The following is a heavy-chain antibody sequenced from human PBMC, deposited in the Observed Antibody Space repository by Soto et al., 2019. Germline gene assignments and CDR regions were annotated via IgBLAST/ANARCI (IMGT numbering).Heavy chain of an antibody. Sequence: ASVKVSCKASGYTFINYDMNWVRQAPGQGLEWMGWMNPNTGITGYARTFQGRVTMTRDTSITTAYMELSSLTSEDTAVYYCARGLWELDYWGQGTLVTVSS. D-gene: IGHD1-26*01. CDR1: GYTFINYD. CDR3: ARGLWELDY. V-gene: IGHV1-8*01. CDR2: MNPNTGIT. J-gene: IGHJ4*02.